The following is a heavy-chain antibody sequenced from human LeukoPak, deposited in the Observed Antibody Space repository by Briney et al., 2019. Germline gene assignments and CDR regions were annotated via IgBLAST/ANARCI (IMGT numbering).Heavy chain of an antibody. D-gene: IGHD6-13*01. CDR3: AREAWQQAGY. Sequence: GGSLRLSCAASGFSFNYNWMSWVRQAPGKGLEWVANINQDGTEKYYVDSVKGRFIISRDNAKSSLFLQMNSLRAEDTAVYYCAREAWQQAGYWGQGTLVTVSS. CDR2: INQDGTEK. V-gene: IGHV3-7*01. CDR1: GFSFNYNW. J-gene: IGHJ4*02.